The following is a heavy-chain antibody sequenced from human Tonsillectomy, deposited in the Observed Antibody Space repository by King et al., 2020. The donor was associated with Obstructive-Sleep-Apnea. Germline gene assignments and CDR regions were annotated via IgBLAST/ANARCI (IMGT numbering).Heavy chain of an antibody. CDR3: ARVPGEVRGCFDY. Sequence: VQLQESGPGLVRPSGTLSLTCAVSGGSISSSNWWSWVRQPPGKGLEWIGEIYHSGSTNCNPSLESRVTMSVDKSKNQFSLKLNSVTAADTAVYYCARVPGEVRGCFDYWGQGTLVTVSS. CDR2: IYHSGST. J-gene: IGHJ4*02. D-gene: IGHD3-10*01. CDR1: GGSISSSNW. V-gene: IGHV4-4*02.